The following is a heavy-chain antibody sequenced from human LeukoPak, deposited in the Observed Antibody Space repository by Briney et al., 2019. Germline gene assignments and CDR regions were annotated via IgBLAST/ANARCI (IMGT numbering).Heavy chain of an antibody. Sequence: SQTLSLTCTVSGGSISSGGYYWSWIRQHPGKGLEWIGYIYYSGSTYYNPSLKSRVTISVDTSKNQFPLKLSSVTAADTAVYYCARGQWLPPWYYGMDVWGQGTTVTVSS. CDR2: IYYSGST. D-gene: IGHD6-19*01. CDR3: ARGQWLPPWYYGMDV. CDR1: GGSISSGGYY. V-gene: IGHV4-31*02. J-gene: IGHJ6*02.